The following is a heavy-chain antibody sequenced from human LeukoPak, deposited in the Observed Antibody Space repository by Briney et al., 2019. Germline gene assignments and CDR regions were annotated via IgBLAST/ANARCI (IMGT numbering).Heavy chain of an antibody. Sequence: PGGSLRLSCAASGFTFSNDWMTWVRQVPGKGLEWVGLIKNKLDGGTTECAAPVKGRFTVSRDDSKSMLYLQMKSLKIEDTAVYFCTAMGGRDYFKYWGQGTLVTVSS. CDR1: GFTFSNDW. CDR3: TAMGGRDYFKY. J-gene: IGHJ4*02. D-gene: IGHD1-26*01. CDR2: IKNKLDGGTT. V-gene: IGHV3-15*01.